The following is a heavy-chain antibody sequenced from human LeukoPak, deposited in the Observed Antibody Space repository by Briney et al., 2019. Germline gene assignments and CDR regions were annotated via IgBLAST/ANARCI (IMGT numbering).Heavy chain of an antibody. CDR2: INPNSGDT. CDR3: ASEGGYDSSGYTRTLFGY. Sequence: ASVKVSCKASGYTFTGYYMYWVRQAPGQGLEWMGWINPNSGDTNYAQKFQGRVTMTTDTSISTAYMELSRLRSDDTAVYYCASEGGYDSSGYTRTLFGYWGQGTLVTVSS. CDR1: GYTFTGYY. V-gene: IGHV1-2*02. J-gene: IGHJ4*02. D-gene: IGHD3-22*01.